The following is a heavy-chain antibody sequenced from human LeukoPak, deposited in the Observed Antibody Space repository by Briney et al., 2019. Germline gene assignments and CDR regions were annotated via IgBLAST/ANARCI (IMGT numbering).Heavy chain of an antibody. CDR3: ASSPLSRDGYNPIDY. V-gene: IGHV3-23*01. Sequence: PGGSLRLSCAASGFTFSSYAMSWVRQAPGKGLEWVSHISGGGGTTYYADSVKGRFTISRDNAKNSLYLQMNSLRAEDTAVYYCASSPLSRDGYNPIDYWGQGTLVTVSS. J-gene: IGHJ4*02. CDR1: GFTFSSYA. D-gene: IGHD5-24*01. CDR2: ISGGGGTT.